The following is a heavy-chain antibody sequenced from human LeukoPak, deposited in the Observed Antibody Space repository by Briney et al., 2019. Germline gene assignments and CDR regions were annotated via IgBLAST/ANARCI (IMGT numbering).Heavy chain of an antibody. CDR3: ARGYPLSTTAAGTYFQH. D-gene: IGHD6-13*01. Sequence: SVKVSCKASGFTFTSSAVQWVRQARGQRLEWIGWIVVGSGNTNYAQKFQERVTITRDMSTSTAYMELSSLRSEDTAVYYCARGYPLSTTAAGTYFQHWGQGTLVTVSS. CDR1: GFTFTSSA. J-gene: IGHJ1*01. V-gene: IGHV1-58*01. CDR2: IVVGSGNT.